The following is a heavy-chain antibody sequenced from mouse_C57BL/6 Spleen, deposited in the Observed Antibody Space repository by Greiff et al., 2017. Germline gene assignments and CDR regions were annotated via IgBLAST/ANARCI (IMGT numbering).Heavy chain of an antibody. D-gene: IGHD1-1*01. J-gene: IGHJ4*01. V-gene: IGHV1-80*01. Sequence: QAQLQQSGAELVKPGASVKISCKASGYAFSSYWMNWVKQRPGKGLEWIGQIYPGDGDTNYNGKFKGKATLTADKSSSTAYMPLSSLTSEVSAVYFCARDVVAKAMDYWGQGTSVTVSS. CDR1: GYAFSSYW. CDR2: IYPGDGDT. CDR3: ARDVVAKAMDY.